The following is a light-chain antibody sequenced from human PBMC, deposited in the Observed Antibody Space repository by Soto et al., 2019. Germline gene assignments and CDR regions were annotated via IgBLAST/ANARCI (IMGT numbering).Light chain of an antibody. V-gene: IGLV6-57*01. CDR3: QSYDRSNQV. Sequence: NFMLTQPHSVSESPGKTVTISCTRSSGSIVSNYVQLYRQRPGSSPTTLIYENNERPSEVPERFSGSIDISSNSASLTISGLKTEDEADYYCQSYDRSNQVFGGGTKLTVL. CDR2: ENN. CDR1: SGSIVSNY. J-gene: IGLJ3*02.